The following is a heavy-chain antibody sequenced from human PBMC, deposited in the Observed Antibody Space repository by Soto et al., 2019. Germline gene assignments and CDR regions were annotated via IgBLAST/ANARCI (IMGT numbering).Heavy chain of an antibody. CDR1: GYTFTSYA. J-gene: IGHJ4*02. CDR2: INAGNGNT. CDR3: AREGWFGELLLDL. D-gene: IGHD3-10*01. Sequence: ASVKVSCKASGYTFTSYAMHWVRQAPGQRLEWMGWINAGNGNTKYSQKFQGRVTITRDTSASTAYMELSSLRSEDTAVYYCAREGWFGELLLDLWGQGTLVNVSS. V-gene: IGHV1-3*01.